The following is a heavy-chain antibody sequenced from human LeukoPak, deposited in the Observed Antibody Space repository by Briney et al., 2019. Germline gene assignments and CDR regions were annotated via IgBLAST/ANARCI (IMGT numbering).Heavy chain of an antibody. D-gene: IGHD4-23*01. J-gene: IGHJ5*01. CDR3: ARDPFGWNSCDS. V-gene: IGHV3-48*04. Sequence: ETLSLTCTVSGGSISSSSYYWGWIRQAPGKGLGWVSYISSSSSTIYYADSVKGRFTISRDNAKNSLYLQMNSLRAEDTAIYYCARDPFGWNSCDSWGQGTLVTVSS. CDR1: GGSISSSS. CDR2: ISSSSSTI.